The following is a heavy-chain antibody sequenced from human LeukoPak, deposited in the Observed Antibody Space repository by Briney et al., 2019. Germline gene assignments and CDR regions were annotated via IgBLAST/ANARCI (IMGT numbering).Heavy chain of an antibody. J-gene: IGHJ4*02. CDR3: AKVEAVAGSLHY. CDR1: GFTFSNYA. D-gene: IGHD6-19*01. CDR2: ISHNGDNT. Sequence: PGGSLRLSCAASGFTFSNYAMSWVRQAPGKGLQWVSAISHNGDNTYYADSVKGRFTISRDNSKNTLYLQMNSLRAEDTAVYYCAKVEAVAGSLHYWGQGTLVTVSS. V-gene: IGHV3-23*01.